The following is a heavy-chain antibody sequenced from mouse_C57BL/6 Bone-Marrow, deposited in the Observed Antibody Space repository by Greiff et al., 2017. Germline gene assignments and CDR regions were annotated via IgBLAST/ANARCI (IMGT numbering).Heavy chain of an antibody. CDR2: IDPSDSYT. J-gene: IGHJ2*01. Sequence: QVQLQQPGAELVMPGASVKLSCKASGYTFTSYWMHWVKQRPGQGLEWIGEIDPSDSYTNYNQKFKGKSTLTVDKSSSTAYMQLSSLTSEDSAVYYCALYYGSSYGDWGQGTTLTVSS. CDR3: ALYYGSSYGD. D-gene: IGHD1-1*01. V-gene: IGHV1-69*01. CDR1: GYTFTSYW.